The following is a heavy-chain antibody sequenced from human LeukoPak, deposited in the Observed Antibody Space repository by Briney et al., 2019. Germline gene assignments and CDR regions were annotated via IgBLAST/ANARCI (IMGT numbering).Heavy chain of an antibody. D-gene: IGHD3-3*01. J-gene: IGHJ5*02. CDR3: ARDTLDNYDFWSGLLRRNWFDP. CDR1: GGSISSSSYY. Sequence: SETLSLTCTVSGGSISSSSYYWGWIRQPPGKGLEWIGSIYYSGSTYYNPSLKSRVTISVDTSKNQISLKLSSVTAADTAVYYCARDTLDNYDFWSGLLRRNWFDPWGQGTLVTVSS. CDR2: IYYSGST. V-gene: IGHV4-39*07.